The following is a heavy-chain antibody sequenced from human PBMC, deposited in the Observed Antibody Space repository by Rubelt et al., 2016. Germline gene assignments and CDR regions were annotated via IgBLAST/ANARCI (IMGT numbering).Heavy chain of an antibody. CDR2: IYYSGST. V-gene: IGHV4-39*02. CDR1: GGSISSSSYY. D-gene: IGHD6-6*01. Sequence: QLQLQESGPGLVKPSETLSLTCTVSGGSISSSSYYWGWIRQPPGKGLEWLGSIYYSGSTYYNPSLKSRVTISVRKAKNQFCLKRSSGTAADTAVYYCARERAYSSWSAPYNWFDPWGQGTLVTVSS. J-gene: IGHJ5*02. CDR3: ARERAYSSWSAPYNWFDP.